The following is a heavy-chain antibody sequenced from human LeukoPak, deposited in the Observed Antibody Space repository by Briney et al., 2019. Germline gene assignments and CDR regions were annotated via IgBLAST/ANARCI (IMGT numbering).Heavy chain of an antibody. J-gene: IGHJ4*02. D-gene: IGHD3-10*01. V-gene: IGHV3-21*01. CDR3: ARDLLVRGVPFDY. CDR1: GFTFSSYS. CDR2: ISSSSSYI. Sequence: PGGSLRLSCAASGFTFSSYSMNWVRQAPGKGLEWVSSISSSSSYIYYADSVKGRFTISRDNAKNSLYLQMNSLRAEDTAVYYCARDLLVRGVPFDYWGQGTLVTVSS.